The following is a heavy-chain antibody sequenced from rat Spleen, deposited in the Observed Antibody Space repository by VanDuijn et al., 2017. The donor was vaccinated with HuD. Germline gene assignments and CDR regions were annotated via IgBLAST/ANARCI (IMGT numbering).Heavy chain of an antibody. D-gene: IGHD1-2*01. CDR3: ARADVAAISTDGI. J-gene: IGHJ2*01. V-gene: IGHV5-7*01. Sequence: EVQLVESGGGLVQPGRSLKLSCAASGFTFSDYYMAWVRQAPTKGLEWVATISYDGSGTYYRDSVKGRFTISRDDAESTLYLQMNSLQTEDTATYFCARADVAAISTDGIWGQGIMVTVSS. CDR2: ISYDGSGT. CDR1: GFTFSDYY.